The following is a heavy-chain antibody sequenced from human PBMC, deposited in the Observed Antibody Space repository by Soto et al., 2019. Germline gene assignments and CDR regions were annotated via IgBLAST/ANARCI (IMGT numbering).Heavy chain of an antibody. Sequence: TSETLSLTCTVSGGSISSGGYYWSWIRQHPGKGMEWIGYIYYSGSTYYNPSLKSRVTISVDTSKNQFSLKLSSVTAADTAVYYCARSRDIVVVPAAPNWYFDLWGRGTLVTVSS. CDR2: IYYSGST. D-gene: IGHD2-2*01. CDR1: GGSISSGGYY. CDR3: ARSRDIVVVPAAPNWYFDL. J-gene: IGHJ2*01. V-gene: IGHV4-31*03.